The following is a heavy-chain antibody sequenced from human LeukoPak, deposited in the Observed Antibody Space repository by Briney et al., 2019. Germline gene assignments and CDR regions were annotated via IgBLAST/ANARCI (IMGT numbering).Heavy chain of an antibody. J-gene: IGHJ6*03. Sequence: KISCKGSGYSFTSYWIGWVRQMPGKGLEWMGIIPIFGTANYAQKFQGRVTITADESTSTAYMELSSLRSEDTAVYYCARVRSLVPAAYYMDVWGKGTTVTVSS. CDR3: ARVRSLVPAAYYMDV. D-gene: IGHD2-2*01. CDR1: GYSFTSYW. V-gene: IGHV1-69*01. CDR2: IIPIFGTA.